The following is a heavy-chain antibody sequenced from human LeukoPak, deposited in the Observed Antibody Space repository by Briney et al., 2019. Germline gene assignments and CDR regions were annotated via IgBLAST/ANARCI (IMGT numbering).Heavy chain of an antibody. J-gene: IGHJ5*02. CDR1: GGSISGYY. Sequence: SETLSLTCTVSGGSISGYYWSWIRQPPGKGLEWIGYIYYSGSTNYNPSLKSRVTMSVDTSKNQFSLKLSSVTAADTAVYYCARAPSMGWFDPWGQGTLVTVSS. D-gene: IGHD2-8*01. CDR3: ARAPSMGWFDP. V-gene: IGHV4-59*12. CDR2: IYYSGST.